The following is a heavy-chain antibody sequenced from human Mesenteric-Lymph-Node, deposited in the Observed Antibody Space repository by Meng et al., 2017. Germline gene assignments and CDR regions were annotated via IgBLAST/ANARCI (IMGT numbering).Heavy chain of an antibody. J-gene: IGHJ5*02. CDR3: ARALDPDILTGYYAP. D-gene: IGHD3-9*01. Sequence: GESLKISCAASGFTFSSYGMHWVRQAPGKGLEWVSSISSSSSYIYYADSVKGRFTISRDNAKNSLYLQMNSLRAEDTAVYYCARALDPDILTGYYAPWGQGTLVTVYS. V-gene: IGHV3-21*01. CDR1: GFTFSSYG. CDR2: ISSSSSYI.